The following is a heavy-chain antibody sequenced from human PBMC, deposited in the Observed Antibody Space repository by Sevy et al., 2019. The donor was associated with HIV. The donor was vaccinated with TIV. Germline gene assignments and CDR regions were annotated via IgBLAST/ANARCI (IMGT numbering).Heavy chain of an antibody. J-gene: IGHJ4*02. CDR2: ITSNGSSI. Sequence: GGSLRLSCATSGFTFITYTMNWVRQAPGKGLEWVSSITSNGSSISYADSVKGRFTISRDNAKNSLYLQMNSLRDEDTAVYYCAGDRTYYYDSSGFHFDYWGQGALVTVSS. D-gene: IGHD3-22*01. V-gene: IGHV3-48*02. CDR3: AGDRTYYYDSSGFHFDY. CDR1: GFTFITYT.